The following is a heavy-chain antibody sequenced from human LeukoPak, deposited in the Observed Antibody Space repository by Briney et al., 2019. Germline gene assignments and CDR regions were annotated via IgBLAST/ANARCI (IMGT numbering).Heavy chain of an antibody. CDR3: ARDNPHYFDY. V-gene: IGHV4-61*02. Sequence: SETLSLTCTVSGGSISSGSYYWSWIRQPAGKGLEWIGRIYTSGSTNYNPSLKSRVTISVDTSKNQFSLKLSSVTAADTAVYYCARDNPHYFDYWGQGTLVTVSS. CDR1: GGSISSGSYY. CDR2: IYTSGST. J-gene: IGHJ4*02.